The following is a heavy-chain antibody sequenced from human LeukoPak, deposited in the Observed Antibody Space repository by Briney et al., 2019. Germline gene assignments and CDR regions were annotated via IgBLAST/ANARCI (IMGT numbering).Heavy chain of an antibody. J-gene: IGHJ4*02. CDR1: GGSISSYY. CDR3: ARDRGRYSYGLDY. CDR2: IYYSGST. D-gene: IGHD5-18*01. Sequence: PSETLSLTCTVSGGSISSYYWSWIRQPPGKGLEWIGYIYYSGSTNYNPSLKSRVTISVDTSKNQFSLKLSSVTAADTAVYYCARDRGRYSYGLDYWGQGTLVTVSS. V-gene: IGHV4-59*01.